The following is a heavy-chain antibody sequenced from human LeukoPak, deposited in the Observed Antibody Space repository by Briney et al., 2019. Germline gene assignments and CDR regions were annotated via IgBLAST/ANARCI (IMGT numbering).Heavy chain of an antibody. Sequence: GGSLRLSCAASGFTFSSYEMNWVRQAPGKGLEWVSYISSSGGTIYYADSVKGRFTIARDNAKNSLYLQMNSLRAEDMAVYYRARGRMVRGVYKENWFDPWGQGTLVTVSS. CDR1: GFTFSSYE. V-gene: IGHV3-48*03. CDR3: ARGRMVRGVYKENWFDP. D-gene: IGHD3-10*01. CDR2: ISSSGGTI. J-gene: IGHJ5*02.